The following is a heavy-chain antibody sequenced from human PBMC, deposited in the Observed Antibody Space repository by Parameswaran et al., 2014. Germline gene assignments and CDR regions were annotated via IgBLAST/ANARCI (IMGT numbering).Heavy chain of an antibody. CDR1: GGSISSSSYY. CDR3: ANYDFWSGYYLDH. D-gene: IGHD3-3*01. V-gene: IGHV4-39*07. J-gene: IGHJ4*02. CDR2: IYYSGST. Sequence: SETLSLTCTVSGGSISSSSYYWGWIRQPPGKGLEWIGSIYYSGSTYYNPSLKSRVTISIDTSKNQFSLKLSSVTAADTAVYYCANYDFWSGYYLDHWGQGTLVTVSS.